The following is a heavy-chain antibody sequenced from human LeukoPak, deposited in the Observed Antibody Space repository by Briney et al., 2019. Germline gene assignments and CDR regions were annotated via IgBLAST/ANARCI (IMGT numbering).Heavy chain of an antibody. CDR1: GGSISSSSYY. J-gene: IGHJ5*02. V-gene: IGHV4-39*07. CDR2: IYYSGST. CDR3: ARDDYDRSSGGFDP. D-gene: IGHD3-16*01. Sequence: PSETLSLTCTVSGGSISSSSYYWGWIRQPPGKGLEWIGSIYYSGSTYYNPSLKSRVTISVDTSKNQFSLKLSSVTAADTAVYYCARDDYDRSSGGFDPWGQGTLVTVSS.